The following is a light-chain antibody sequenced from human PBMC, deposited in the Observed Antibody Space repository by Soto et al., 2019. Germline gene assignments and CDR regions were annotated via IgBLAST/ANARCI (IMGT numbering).Light chain of an antibody. Sequence: ESRLTRSPDTLYLSPGERATLSCRASQSVSSSYLAWYQQKPGQAPRLLIYGASSRATGIPDRFSGSGSGTDFTLTISRLEPEDFAVYYCQQYGSSPRTFGQGTNVDIK. CDR2: GAS. V-gene: IGKV3-20*01. CDR3: QQYGSSPRT. CDR1: QSVSSSY. J-gene: IGKJ1*01.